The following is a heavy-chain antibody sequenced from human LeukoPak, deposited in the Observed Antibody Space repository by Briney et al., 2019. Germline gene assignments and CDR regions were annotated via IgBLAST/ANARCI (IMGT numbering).Heavy chain of an antibody. CDR1: GGTFSSYA. Sequence: ASVKVSCKASGGTFSSYAISWVRQAPGQGLEWMGGIIPIFGTANCAQKFQGRVTITADKSTSTAYMELSSLRSEDTAVYYCARKGDDYGDYGWFDPWGQGTLVTVSS. V-gene: IGHV1-69*06. J-gene: IGHJ5*02. D-gene: IGHD4-17*01. CDR2: IIPIFGTA. CDR3: ARKGDDYGDYGWFDP.